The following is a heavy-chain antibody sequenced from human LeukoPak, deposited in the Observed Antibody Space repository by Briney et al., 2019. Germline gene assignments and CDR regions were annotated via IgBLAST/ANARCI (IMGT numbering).Heavy chain of an antibody. J-gene: IGHJ2*01. CDR2: ISGGSGGST. CDR1: GFTFSSYA. D-gene: IGHD6-25*01. V-gene: IGHV3-23*01. CDR3: AKGIGQRGLWYFDL. Sequence: GRSLRLSCAASGFTFSSYAMSWVRQAPGKGLEWVSGISGGSGGSTYYADSVKGRFTISRGNSKNTLYVQMNSLRAEDTAVYYCAKGIGQRGLWYFDLWGRGTLVTVSS.